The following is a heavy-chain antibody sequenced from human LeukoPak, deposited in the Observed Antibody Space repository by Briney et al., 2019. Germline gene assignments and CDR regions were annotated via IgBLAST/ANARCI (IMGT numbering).Heavy chain of an antibody. CDR3: ARASSGSYSNRDAFAI. Sequence: ASVKVSCKASGYTFTTYYIQWVRQAPGQGLEWMGIINPSGGSTSYAQKFQGRVTMTRDMSTTTVYMELNSLRSEDTAVYYCARASSGSYSNRDAFAIWGQGTMVTVSS. V-gene: IGHV1-46*01. CDR2: INPSGGST. D-gene: IGHD1-26*01. CDR1: GYTFTTYY. J-gene: IGHJ3*02.